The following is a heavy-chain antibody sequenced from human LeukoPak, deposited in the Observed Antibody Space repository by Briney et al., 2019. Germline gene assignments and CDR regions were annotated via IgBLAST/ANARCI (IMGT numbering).Heavy chain of an antibody. V-gene: IGHV4-31*03. CDR1: GGSISSSSYY. J-gene: IGHJ3*02. Sequence: PSETLSLTCTVSGGSISSSSYYWGWIRQHPGKGLEWIGYIYYSGSTYYNPSLKSRVTISVDTSKNQFSLKLSSVTAADTAVYYCARDVFARYSGYDWEGDAFDIWGQGTMVTVSS. D-gene: IGHD5-12*01. CDR3: ARDVFARYSGYDWEGDAFDI. CDR2: IYYSGST.